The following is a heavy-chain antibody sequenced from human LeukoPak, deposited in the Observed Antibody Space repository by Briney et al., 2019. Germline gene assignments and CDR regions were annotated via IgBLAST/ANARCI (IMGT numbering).Heavy chain of an antibody. V-gene: IGHV3-30*18. D-gene: IGHD3-10*01. Sequence: GRSLRLSCAASGFTFSSYGMHWVRQAPGKGLAWVAVISYDGSNKYYADSVKGRFTISRDNSKNTLYLQMNSLRAEDTAVYYCAKDYYGSGSYYFDYWGQGTLVTVSS. CDR1: GFTFSSYG. J-gene: IGHJ4*02. CDR3: AKDYYGSGSYYFDY. CDR2: ISYDGSNK.